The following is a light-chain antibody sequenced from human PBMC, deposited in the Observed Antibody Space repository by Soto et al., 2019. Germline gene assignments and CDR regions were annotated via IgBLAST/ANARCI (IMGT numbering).Light chain of an antibody. V-gene: IGLV2-23*01. CDR1: NSNIGNNA. CDR3: YSYAGSSTFYV. CDR2: EGS. Sequence: QSVLTQPPSVSGAPRQKVTISCSGSNSNIGNNAVNWYQQHPGKAPKLMIYEGSKRPSGVSNRFSGSKSGNTASLTISGLQAEDEADYYCYSYAGSSTFYVFGTGTKLTVL. J-gene: IGLJ1*01.